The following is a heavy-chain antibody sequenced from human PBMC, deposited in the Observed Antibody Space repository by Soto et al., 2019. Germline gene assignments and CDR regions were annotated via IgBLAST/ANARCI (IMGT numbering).Heavy chain of an antibody. CDR1: GYTFISYA. CDR3: ARGLHGLYYFDY. V-gene: IGHV1-3*01. Sequence: ASVKVSCKASGYTFISYAIHWVRQAPGQRLEWMGWINAGNGNTKYSQKFQGRVTITRDTSASTAYMELTSLRSEDTAVYYCARGLHGLYYFDYCGQGTLVTVYS. J-gene: IGHJ4*02. CDR2: INAGNGNT. D-gene: IGHD2-15*01.